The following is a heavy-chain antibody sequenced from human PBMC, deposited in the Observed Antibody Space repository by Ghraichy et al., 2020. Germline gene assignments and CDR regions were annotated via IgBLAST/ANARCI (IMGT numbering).Heavy chain of an antibody. J-gene: IGHJ6*02. CDR2: TRNKANSYTT. CDR3: ARGGLNYDILTGNYISNHYYGMDV. D-gene: IGHD3-9*01. V-gene: IGHV3-72*01. Sequence: GGSLRLSCAASGFTFSDHYMDWVRQAPGKGLEWVGRTRNKANSYTTEYAASVKGRFTISRDDSKNSLYPQMNSLKTEDTAVYYCARGGLNYDILTGNYISNHYYGMDVWGQGTTVTVSS. CDR1: GFTFSDHY.